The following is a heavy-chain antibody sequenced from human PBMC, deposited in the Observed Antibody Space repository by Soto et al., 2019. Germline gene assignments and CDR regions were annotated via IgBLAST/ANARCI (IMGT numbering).Heavy chain of an antibody. D-gene: IGHD6-13*01. Sequence: QVQLVESGGGLVKPGGSLRLSCATSGFTFSDYYMSWIRQAPGKGLEFVSYISPKGTYRTYADSVKGRFTISRDNAKNSLYLQVNGLRAEDTALYYCAKVTKRAAAGRYEYYKYGMDVWGQGTTVTVSS. CDR1: GFTFSDYY. CDR2: ISPKGTYR. V-gene: IGHV3-11*05. CDR3: AKVTKRAAAGRYEYYKYGMDV. J-gene: IGHJ6*02.